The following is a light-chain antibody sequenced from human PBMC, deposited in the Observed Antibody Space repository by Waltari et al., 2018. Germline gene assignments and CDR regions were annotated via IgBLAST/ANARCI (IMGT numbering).Light chain of an antibody. V-gene: IGKV1-5*03. J-gene: IGKJ2*01. CDR3: QQYNTYST. Sequence: DIQMTQSPSTLSASVGDRVTITCRASQSITSWLAWDQQKPGKAPKLLIVKASSLESGVPARFSGSGSGTEFTLTISSLQPDDFATYYCQQYNTYSTFGQGTKLEIK. CDR1: QSITSW. CDR2: KAS.